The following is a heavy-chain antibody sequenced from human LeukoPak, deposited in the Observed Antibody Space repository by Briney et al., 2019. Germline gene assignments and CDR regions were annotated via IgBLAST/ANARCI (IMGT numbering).Heavy chain of an antibody. V-gene: IGHV4-30-4*01. CDR1: GGSISSGDYY. J-gene: IGHJ4*02. Sequence: PSETLSLTCTVSGGSISSGDYYWSWIRQPRGKGLEWIGYIYYSGSTNYNPSLKSRVTISVDTSKNQFSLKLSSVTAADTAVYYCARGWDIVVVVAATEVAHRYFDYWGQGTLVTVSS. D-gene: IGHD2-15*01. CDR3: ARGWDIVVVVAATEVAHRYFDY. CDR2: IYYSGST.